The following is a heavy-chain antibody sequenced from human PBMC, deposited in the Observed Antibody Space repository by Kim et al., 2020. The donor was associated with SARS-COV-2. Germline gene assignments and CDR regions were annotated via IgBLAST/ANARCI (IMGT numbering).Heavy chain of an antibody. Sequence: GGSLRLSCAASGFTFSTYWMSWVRQAPGKGLEWVANIDQDGSRKSHVDSMKGRFTISRDNAKNSLYLQMTSLRAEDTAMYYCAREVYANDLDVWGRGTTVTVSS. CDR1: GFTFSTYW. V-gene: IGHV3-7*03. D-gene: IGHD2-8*01. CDR3: AREVYANDLDV. CDR2: IDQDGSRK. J-gene: IGHJ6*02.